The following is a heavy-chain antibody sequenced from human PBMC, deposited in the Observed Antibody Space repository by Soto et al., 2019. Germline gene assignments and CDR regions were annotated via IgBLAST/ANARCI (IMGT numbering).Heavy chain of an antibody. Sequence: SETLSLTCAVSGYPISSGYYWGWIRQSPGKGLEWIGSMYHSGSTYYNPSLKSRVTMSVDTSKNQFSLKLSSVTAADTAVYYCARDPRDLLVVVTATLFDYWGQGTLVTVSS. D-gene: IGHD2-15*01. J-gene: IGHJ4*02. V-gene: IGHV4-38-2*02. CDR3: ARDPRDLLVVVTATLFDY. CDR2: MYHSGST. CDR1: GYPISSGYY.